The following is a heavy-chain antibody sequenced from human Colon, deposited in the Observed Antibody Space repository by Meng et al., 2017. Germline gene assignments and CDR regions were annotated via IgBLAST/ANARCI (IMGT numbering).Heavy chain of an antibody. V-gene: IGHV4-31*01. D-gene: IGHD3-10*01. CDR1: GGSISTGGYY. CDR3: ARDPSNRGAFFDP. J-gene: IGHJ5*02. CDR2: IYYSGST. Sequence: VQLQESGPGLVKPSQTLSLTCTVSGGSISTGGYYWSWIRQLPGKGLEWIGYIYYSGSTYYNPSLRSLVSISVDTSKNQFSLRLTSVTAADTAVYYCARDPSNRGAFFDPWGQGTLVTVSS.